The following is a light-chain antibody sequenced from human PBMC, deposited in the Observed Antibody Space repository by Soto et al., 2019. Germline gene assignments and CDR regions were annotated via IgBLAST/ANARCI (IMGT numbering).Light chain of an antibody. Sequence: QSVLTQPASVSGSPGQSITISCTGTSSDVGSYNLVSWYQLHPGKTPKLMIYEGSRRPSGVSNRFSASKSGNTASLTISGLQAEDEADYYCSSYTTTNTYVFGTGTRSPS. CDR1: SSDVGSYNL. CDR3: SSYTTTNTYV. CDR2: EGS. J-gene: IGLJ1*01. V-gene: IGLV2-14*02.